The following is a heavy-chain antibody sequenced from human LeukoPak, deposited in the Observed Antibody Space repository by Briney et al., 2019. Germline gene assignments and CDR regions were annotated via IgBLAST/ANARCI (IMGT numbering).Heavy chain of an antibody. V-gene: IGHV3-11*04. CDR3: ARIERITICGVVTDYYYYYMDV. J-gene: IGHJ6*03. CDR2: ISSSGSTI. D-gene: IGHD3-3*01. CDR1: GFTFSDYY. Sequence: PGGSLRLSCAASGFTFSDYYMSWIRQAPGKGLGWVSYISSSGSTIYYADSVKGRFTISRDNAKNSLYLQMNSLRAEDTAVYYCARIERITICGVVTDYYYYYMDVWGKGTTVTVSS.